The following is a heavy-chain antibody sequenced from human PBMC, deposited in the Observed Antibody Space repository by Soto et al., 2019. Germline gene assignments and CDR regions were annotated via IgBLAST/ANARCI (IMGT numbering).Heavy chain of an antibody. CDR1: GYTFTGYY. CDR2: INPHSGGT. J-gene: IGHJ6*02. CDR3: ARGAGGIVYYYYYYGMDV. D-gene: IGHD1-1*01. V-gene: IGHV1-2*04. Sequence: SVKVACNASGYTFTGYYMHWVRQAPGQGLEWMGWINPHSGGTNYAQKFQGWVTMTRDTSISTAYMELSRLRSDDTALYYCARGAGGIVYYYYYYGMDVWGQGTTVTVS.